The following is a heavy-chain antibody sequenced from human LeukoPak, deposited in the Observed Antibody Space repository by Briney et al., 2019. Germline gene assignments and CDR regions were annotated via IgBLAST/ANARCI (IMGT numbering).Heavy chain of an antibody. CDR1: GGSFSGYY. V-gene: IGHV4-34*01. J-gene: IGHJ4*02. CDR2: INHSGST. Sequence: SETLSLTCAVYGGSFSGYYWSWIRQPPGKGLEWIGEINHSGSTNYNPSLKSRVTISVDTSKNQFSLKLSSVTAADTAVYYCARGIFSAWGQGTLVTVSS. D-gene: IGHD6-25*01. CDR3: ARGIFSA.